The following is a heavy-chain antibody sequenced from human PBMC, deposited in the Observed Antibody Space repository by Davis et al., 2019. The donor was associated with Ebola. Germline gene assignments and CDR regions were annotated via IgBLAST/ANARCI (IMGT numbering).Heavy chain of an antibody. CDR3: ARVRVSMASQDLDH. CDR2: IWSDGNNK. V-gene: IGHV3-33*01. Sequence: PGGSLRLSCAASGFIFSSHDMHWVRQAPGKGLEWVASIWSDGNNKFYVDSVKGRFTISRDNSKNTLYLQLSSLRAEDTAVYYCARVRVSMASQDLDHWGQGTLVTVSS. J-gene: IGHJ4*02. D-gene: IGHD5-24*01. CDR1: GFIFSSHD.